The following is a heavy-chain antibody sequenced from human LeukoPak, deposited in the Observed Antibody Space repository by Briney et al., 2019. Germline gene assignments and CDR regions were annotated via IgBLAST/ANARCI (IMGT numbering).Heavy chain of an antibody. CDR3: ATGRDHAFDL. CDR2: IYSGGST. V-gene: IGHV3-53*01. J-gene: IGHJ3*01. Sequence: SGGSLRLSCAASGFTVSSNYMSWVRQAPGKGLEWVSVIYSGGSTYYADSVKGRFTISRDNAKNSLYLQMNSLRADDTAVYYCATGRDHAFDLWGQGTMVIVSS. CDR1: GFTVSSNY.